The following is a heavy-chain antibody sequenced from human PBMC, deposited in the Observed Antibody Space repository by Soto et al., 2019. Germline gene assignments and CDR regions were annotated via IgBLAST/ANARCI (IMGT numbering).Heavy chain of an antibody. J-gene: IGHJ2*01. CDR2: IYYSGST. Sequence: QVQLQESGPGLVKPSEPLSLTCTVSGGSISTHYWSWIRQPPGKGLEWIGYIYYSGSTNYNPSRKRRLNLSVDTSKTQFSLTLNSVTAADTAVYFCARLTPPGRGRWYPAWYFDNWGRRTLVIVSS. V-gene: IGHV4-59*08. CDR3: ARLTPPGRGRWYPAWYFDN. D-gene: IGHD6-13*01. CDR1: GGSISTHY.